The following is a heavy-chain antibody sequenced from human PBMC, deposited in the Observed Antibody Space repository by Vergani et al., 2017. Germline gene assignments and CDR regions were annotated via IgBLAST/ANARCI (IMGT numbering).Heavy chain of an antibody. D-gene: IGHD6-19*01. Sequence: EVQLLESGGGLVQPGGSLRLSCAASGFTFSSFAMSWVRQAPGKGLEWVSAISGSGGSTYYAASVKGRFTISRDNSKNTLYLQINSLRAEDTAVYYCAKETLSGWVNYYFDYWGQGTLVTVSS. J-gene: IGHJ4*02. CDR2: ISGSGGST. CDR3: AKETLSGWVNYYFDY. CDR1: GFTFSSFA. V-gene: IGHV3-23*01.